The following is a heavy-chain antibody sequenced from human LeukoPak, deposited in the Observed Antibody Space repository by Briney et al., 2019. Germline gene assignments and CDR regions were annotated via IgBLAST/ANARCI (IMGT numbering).Heavy chain of an antibody. CDR2: ISYGGNT. Sequence: PSETLSLTCTVSGGSINNYYWGCIRQPPGKGLERIAYISYGGNTNYNPSLRRRVTMSVDMSKNQSSLKLTSVTAADTAVYYCVRVGRSLHWSPDFWGLGTLVTVSS. CDR1: GGSINNYY. CDR3: VRVGRSLHWSPDF. J-gene: IGHJ4*02. V-gene: IGHV4-59*01. D-gene: IGHD1-1*01.